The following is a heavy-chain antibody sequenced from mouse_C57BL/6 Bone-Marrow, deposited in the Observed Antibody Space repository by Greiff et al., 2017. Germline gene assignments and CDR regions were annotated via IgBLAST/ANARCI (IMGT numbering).Heavy chain of an antibody. Sequence: QVPLQQPGAELVMPGASVKLSCKASGYTFTSYWMHWVKQRPGQGLEWIGEIDPSDSYPNYNQKFKGKSTLTVDKSSSTAYMQRSSLTSEDSAVYYCARPLYYYGSTWYFDVWGTGTTVTVSS. V-gene: IGHV1-69*01. CDR2: IDPSDSYP. CDR1: GYTFTSYW. CDR3: ARPLYYYGSTWYFDV. J-gene: IGHJ1*03. D-gene: IGHD1-1*01.